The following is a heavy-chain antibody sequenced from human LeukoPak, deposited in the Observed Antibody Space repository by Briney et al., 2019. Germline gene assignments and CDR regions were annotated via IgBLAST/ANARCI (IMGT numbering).Heavy chain of an antibody. Sequence: GGSLRLSCATSGFTFNRDWTAWVRQAPGKGLEWVANIKEDGSEKNYVDSVKGRFTISRDNAVNSVYLQMNDLRAEDTGVYYCATKEPSTSGWSYWGQGTLVTVSS. CDR2: IKEDGSEK. D-gene: IGHD6-19*01. J-gene: IGHJ4*02. CDR1: GFTFNRDW. CDR3: ATKEPSTSGWSY. V-gene: IGHV3-7*01.